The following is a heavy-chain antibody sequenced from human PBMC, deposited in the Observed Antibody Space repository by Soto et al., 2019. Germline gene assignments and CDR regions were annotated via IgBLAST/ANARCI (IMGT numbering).Heavy chain of an antibody. Sequence: SGGSLRLSCAASGFTFSSYSMNWVRQAPGKGLEWVSSISSSSSYIYYADSVKGRFTISRDNAKNSLYLQMNSLRAEDTAVYYCARNIVATMGRFHDAFDIWGQGTMVTVSS. J-gene: IGHJ3*02. D-gene: IGHD5-12*01. CDR1: GFTFSSYS. CDR2: ISSSSSYI. V-gene: IGHV3-21*01. CDR3: ARNIVATMGRFHDAFDI.